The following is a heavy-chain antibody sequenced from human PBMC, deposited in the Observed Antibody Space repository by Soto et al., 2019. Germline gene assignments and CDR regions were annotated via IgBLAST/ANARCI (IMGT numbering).Heavy chain of an antibody. Sequence: PGGSLRLSCTASGFTFSSFFMNWVRQAPGKGLVWVSRINSDGSSTSYADSVKGRFTISRDNSKNTLYLQMGSLRAEDMAVYYCARQWLDSYYFDYWGQGTLVTVSS. J-gene: IGHJ4*02. CDR1: GFTFSSFF. V-gene: IGHV3-74*01. D-gene: IGHD6-19*01. CDR3: ARQWLDSYYFDY. CDR2: INSDGSST.